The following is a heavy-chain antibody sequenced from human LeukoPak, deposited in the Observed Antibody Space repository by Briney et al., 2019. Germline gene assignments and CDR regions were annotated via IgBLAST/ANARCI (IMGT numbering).Heavy chain of an antibody. D-gene: IGHD2-15*01. J-gene: IGHJ6*03. V-gene: IGHV3-21*01. CDR2: ISSSSSYI. Sequence: GGSLRLSCAASGFTFSSYSMNWVRQAPGKGREWVSSISSSSSYIYYADSVKGRFTISRDNAKNSLYLQMNSLRAEDTAVYYCARAVVVVAATAYYYYMDVWAKGPRSPSP. CDR1: GFTFSSYS. CDR3: ARAVVVVAATAYYYYMDV.